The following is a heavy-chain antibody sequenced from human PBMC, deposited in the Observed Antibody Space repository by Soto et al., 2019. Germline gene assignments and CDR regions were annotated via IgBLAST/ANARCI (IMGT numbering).Heavy chain of an antibody. D-gene: IGHD6-13*01. CDR2: IYYSGST. Sequence: TLSLSCTVSVGSSSSGGYYWSWIRQHPGKGLEWIGYIYYSGSTYYNPSLKSRVTISVDTSKNQFSLKLSSVTAADTAVYYCARDISSSWYDYWGQGTLVTVSS. CDR1: VGSSSSGGYY. CDR3: ARDISSSWYDY. V-gene: IGHV4-31*03. J-gene: IGHJ4*02.